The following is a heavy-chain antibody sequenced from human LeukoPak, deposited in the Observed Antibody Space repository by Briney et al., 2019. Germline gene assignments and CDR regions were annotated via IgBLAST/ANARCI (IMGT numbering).Heavy chain of an antibody. J-gene: IGHJ4*02. Sequence: GGSLRLSCAASGFTFSSYSMNWVRQAPGKGLEWVSVIYSGGSTYYANSVKGRFTISRDNSKNTLYLQMNSLRAEDTAVYYCARVLESYYGSGSYYGWGQGTLVTVSS. CDR3: ARVLESYYGSGSYYG. CDR1: GFTFSSYS. D-gene: IGHD3-10*01. CDR2: IYSGGST. V-gene: IGHV3-53*01.